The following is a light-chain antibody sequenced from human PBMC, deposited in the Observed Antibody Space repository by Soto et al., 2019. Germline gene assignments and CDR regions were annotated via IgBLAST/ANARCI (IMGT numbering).Light chain of an antibody. J-gene: IGLJ1*01. Sequence: QSALTQPPSVSGAPGQRVTISCTGSSSNTGAGFDVHWYQQLPRTAPKVLIYANSNRPSGVPDRFSGSKSGTSASLAITGLQAEDEADYYCQSYDSSLRAYVFGTGIKVTVL. V-gene: IGLV1-40*01. CDR3: QSYDSSLRAYV. CDR1: SSNTGAGFD. CDR2: ANS.